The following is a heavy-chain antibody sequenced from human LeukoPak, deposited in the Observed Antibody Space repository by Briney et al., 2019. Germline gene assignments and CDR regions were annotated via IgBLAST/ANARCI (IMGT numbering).Heavy chain of an antibody. Sequence: ASVKVSRKASGGTFSSYAISWVRQAPGQGLEWMGGIIPIFGTANYAQKFQGRVTITTDESTSTAYMELSSLRSEDTAVYYCARLVGNAFDIWGQGTMVTVSS. CDR2: IIPIFGTA. J-gene: IGHJ3*02. V-gene: IGHV1-69*05. CDR3: ARLVGNAFDI. D-gene: IGHD6-6*01. CDR1: GGTFSSYA.